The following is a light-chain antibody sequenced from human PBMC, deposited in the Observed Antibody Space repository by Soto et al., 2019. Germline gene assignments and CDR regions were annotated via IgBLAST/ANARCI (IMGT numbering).Light chain of an antibody. CDR1: QSVLYSSNNKNH. CDR2: WAS. V-gene: IGKV4-1*01. J-gene: IGKJ5*01. CDR3: QQRSNWPPIT. Sequence: DILLTPSPDSLSVSLGSRATIICQSSQSVLYSSNNKNHLAWYQQKPGQPPKLVIYWASTRESGVPDRFSGSGSGTDFTLTISSLQAEDVAVYYCQQRSNWPPITVGQGTRLAIK.